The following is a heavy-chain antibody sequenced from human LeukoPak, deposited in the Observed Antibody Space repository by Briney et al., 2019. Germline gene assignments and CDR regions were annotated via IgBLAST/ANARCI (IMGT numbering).Heavy chain of an antibody. CDR2: IRYDGSNK. Sequence: GGSLRLSCAASGFTFSSYGMHWVRQAPGKGLEWVAFIRYDGSNKYYADSVKGRFTISRDNSKNTLYLQMNSLRAEDTAVYYCAKSGAYYGSGIRDYFDYWGQGTLVTVSS. CDR1: GFTFSSYG. CDR3: AKSGAYYGSGIRDYFDY. D-gene: IGHD3-10*01. J-gene: IGHJ4*02. V-gene: IGHV3-30*02.